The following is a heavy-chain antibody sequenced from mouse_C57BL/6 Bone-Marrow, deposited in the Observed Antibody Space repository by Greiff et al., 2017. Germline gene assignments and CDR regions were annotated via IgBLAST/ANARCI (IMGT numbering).Heavy chain of an antibody. CDR3: ASDTNFDY. J-gene: IGHJ2*01. CDR2: ISSGSSTI. CDR1: GFTFSDYG. V-gene: IGHV5-17*01. Sequence: EVHLVESGGGLVKPGGSLKLSCAASGFTFSDYGMHWVRQAPEKGLEWVAYISSGSSTIYYAETVKGRFTISRDNAKNTLFLQMNSLRSEDTAMYYCASDTNFDYWGKGTTLTVSS.